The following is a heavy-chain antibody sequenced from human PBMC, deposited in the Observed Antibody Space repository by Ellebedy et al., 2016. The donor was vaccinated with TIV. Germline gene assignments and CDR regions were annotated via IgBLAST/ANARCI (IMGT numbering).Heavy chain of an antibody. CDR2: INRDGSSA. V-gene: IGHV3-74*01. CDR1: GFTFSNYW. J-gene: IGHJ4*02. D-gene: IGHD3-9*01. CDR3: AKELVSRDSLSLDY. Sequence: GESLKISCAASGFTFSNYWIHWVRQAPGKGLVWLSRINRDGSSANYADSVKGRFSISRDNSKNTLYVQMNRLRAEDTAVYYCAKELVSRDSLSLDYWGLGTLVTVSS.